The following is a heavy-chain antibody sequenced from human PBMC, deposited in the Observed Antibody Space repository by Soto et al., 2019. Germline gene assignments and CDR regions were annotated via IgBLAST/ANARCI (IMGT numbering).Heavy chain of an antibody. V-gene: IGHV1-69*13. Sequence: SVKVSCKASGGTFSSYAISWVRQAPGQGLEWMGGIIPIFGTANYAQKFQGRVTITADESTSTAYMELSSLRSEDTAVYYCARVGAARVDYYYGMDVWGQGTTVTAP. CDR1: GGTFSSYA. D-gene: IGHD6-6*01. CDR2: IIPIFGTA. J-gene: IGHJ6*02. CDR3: ARVGAARVDYYYGMDV.